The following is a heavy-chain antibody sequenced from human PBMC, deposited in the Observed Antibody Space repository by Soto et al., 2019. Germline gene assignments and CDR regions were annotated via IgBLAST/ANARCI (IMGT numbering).Heavy chain of an antibody. CDR1: GGSISSGGYY. CDR3: ARTYYDYIWGSYRSYYFDY. J-gene: IGHJ4*02. D-gene: IGHD3-16*02. Sequence: PSETLSLTCTVSGGSISSGGYYWSWIRQHPGKGLEWIGYIYYSGSTNYDPSLKSRVTISVDTSKNQFSLKLSSVTAADTAVYYCARTYYDYIWGSYRSYYFDYWGQGTLVTVSS. CDR2: IYYSGST. V-gene: IGHV4-61*08.